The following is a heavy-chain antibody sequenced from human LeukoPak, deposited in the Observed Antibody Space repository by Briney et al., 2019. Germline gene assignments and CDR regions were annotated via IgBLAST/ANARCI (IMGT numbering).Heavy chain of an antibody. V-gene: IGHV4-59*12. CDR2: IYYSGST. CDR3: ARVRTSEYYYDSSMFDI. Sequence: SETLSLTCTVSGGSISSYYWSWIRQPPGKGLEWIGYIYYSGSTYYNPSLKSRVTISVDTSKNQFSLKLSSVTAADTAVYYCARVRTSEYYYDSSMFDIWGQGTMVTVSS. CDR1: GGSISSYY. D-gene: IGHD3-22*01. J-gene: IGHJ3*02.